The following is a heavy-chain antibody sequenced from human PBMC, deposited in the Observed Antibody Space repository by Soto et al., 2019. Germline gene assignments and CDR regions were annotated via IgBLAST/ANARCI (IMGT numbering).Heavy chain of an antibody. CDR2: FLYSGGT. J-gene: IGHJ6*02. V-gene: IGHV4-39*01. CDR3: ARHGRGNDVVRYFYYAMGV. Sequence: PSETLSLTCTVSGGSISSSSYYWGWIRQPPGKGLEWIGSFLYSGGTYYNPSLQRRATISVDTSRNQFSLRLSSVTAADTAAYYCARHGRGNDVVRYFYYAMGVWGQGTTVTVSS. D-gene: IGHD2-21*01. CDR1: GGSISSSSYY.